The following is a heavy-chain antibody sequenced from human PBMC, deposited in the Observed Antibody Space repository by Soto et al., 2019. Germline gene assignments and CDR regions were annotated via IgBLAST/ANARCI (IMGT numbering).Heavy chain of an antibody. CDR2: INAGNGNT. V-gene: IGHV1-3*01. CDR3: ARDFRDIVVVPAATDY. Sequence: ASVKVSCKASGYTFTSYAMHLVRQAPGQRLEWMGWINAGNGNTKYSQKFQGRVTITRDTSASTAYMELSSLRSEDTAVYYCARDFRDIVVVPAATDYWGQGTLVTVSS. D-gene: IGHD2-2*01. CDR1: GYTFTSYA. J-gene: IGHJ4*02.